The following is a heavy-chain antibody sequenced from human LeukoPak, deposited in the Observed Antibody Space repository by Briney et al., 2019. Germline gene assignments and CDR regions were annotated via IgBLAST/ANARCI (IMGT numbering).Heavy chain of an antibody. V-gene: IGHV4-31*03. D-gene: IGHD3-22*01. CDR2: IYYSGST. CDR1: GGSITTTNYY. CDR3: ARGRDYYYDSSGYYYFDY. Sequence: SQTLSLTCTVSGGSITTTNYYWNWIRQFPGKGLEWIGYIYYSGSTYYNPSFNSRVTISVDTSKTQFSLKLSSVTAADTAVYYCARGRDYYYDSSGYYYFDYWGQGTLVTVSS. J-gene: IGHJ4*02.